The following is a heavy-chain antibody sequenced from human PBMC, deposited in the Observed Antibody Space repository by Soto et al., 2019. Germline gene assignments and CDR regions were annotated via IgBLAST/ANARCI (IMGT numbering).Heavy chain of an antibody. D-gene: IGHD3-10*01. CDR2: IYYSGRT. Sequence: QLQLQESGPGLVKPSETLSLTCTVSGGSISGDYWGWIRQPPGKGLEWIATIYYSGRTFYNPSLERRVTIYVDTSRDQFSLKLPSVTAADTAVYYCARLPRTTTSGSGTDFWGQGTLVTVSS. V-gene: IGHV4-39*01. CDR3: ARLPRTTTSGSGTDF. CDR1: GGSISGDY. J-gene: IGHJ4*02.